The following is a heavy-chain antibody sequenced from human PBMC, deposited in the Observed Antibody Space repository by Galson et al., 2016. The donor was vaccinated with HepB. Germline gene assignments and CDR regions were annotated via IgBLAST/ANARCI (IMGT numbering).Heavy chain of an antibody. Sequence: QSGAEVKKPGESLKISCRGSGYTFDSYWIGWVRQMPGKGLEWMAIIYPGDFDIRYSPSFRGQVTISVDKSISTAYLQWSSLTASATAMYYCARSLTGSYDFWCAIYNYYAMDVGGQGTTVIVS. J-gene: IGHJ6*02. CDR1: GYTFDSYW. V-gene: IGHV5-51*01. D-gene: IGHD3-3*01. CDR3: ARSLTGSYDFWCAIYNYYAMDV. CDR2: IYPGDFDI.